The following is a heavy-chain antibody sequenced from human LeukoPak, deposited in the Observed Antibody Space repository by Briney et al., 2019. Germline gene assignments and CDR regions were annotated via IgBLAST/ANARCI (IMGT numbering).Heavy chain of an antibody. CDR1: GYTFTSYD. Sequence: ASVKVSCKASGYTFTSYDIDWVRQATGQGLEWMGWMNPNSGDAGYAQKFQGRVTMPRNTSISTAYMELSSLRSEDTAVYYCARAGLLEADYADAFDIWGQGTRVTVSS. CDR2: MNPNSGDA. D-gene: IGHD3-22*01. V-gene: IGHV1-8*01. CDR3: ARAGLLEADYADAFDI. J-gene: IGHJ3*02.